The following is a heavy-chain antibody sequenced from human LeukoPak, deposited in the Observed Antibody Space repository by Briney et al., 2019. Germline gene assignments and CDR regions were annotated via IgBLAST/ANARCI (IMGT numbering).Heavy chain of an antibody. CDR2: ISAYNGNT. CDR1: GYTFTSYG. J-gene: IGHJ6*03. D-gene: IGHD2-2*02. Sequence: ASVKVSCKASGYTFTSYGISWVRQAPGQGLEWMGWISAYNGNTNYAQKLQGRVTMTTDTSTSTAYMELRSLRSDDTAVYYCARNARYCSSTSCYRGVDYYYYYMGVWGKGTTVTVSS. V-gene: IGHV1-18*01. CDR3: ARNARYCSSTSCYRGVDYYYYYMGV.